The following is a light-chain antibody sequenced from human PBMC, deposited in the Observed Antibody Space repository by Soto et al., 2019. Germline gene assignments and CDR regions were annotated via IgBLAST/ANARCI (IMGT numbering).Light chain of an antibody. Sequence: ALTQPPSVSGSPGQSVTISCTGSNSDVGSYNRLSWYQQPPGTAPKLMIYEVSNRPSGVPDRFSGSKSGNTASLTISGLQAEDEADYYCTLYTSRSTYVFGTGTKVTVL. CDR3: TLYTSRSTYV. V-gene: IGLV2-18*01. CDR1: NSDVGSYNR. CDR2: EVS. J-gene: IGLJ1*01.